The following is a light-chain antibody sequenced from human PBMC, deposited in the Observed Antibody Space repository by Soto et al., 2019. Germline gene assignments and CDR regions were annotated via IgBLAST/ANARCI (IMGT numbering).Light chain of an antibody. Sequence: IVLTQSPGTLSLSPGERATLSCRASQTVSNNFLAWYQEKPGRGPRLLIYGASTRATGVPDRFSGSGSGTDFTLTISILDPEDFEVYDFQQYGRSRAFAVGGGTKVEIK. CDR2: GAS. J-gene: IGKJ4*01. CDR1: QTVSNNF. CDR3: QQYGRSRAFA. V-gene: IGKV3-20*01.